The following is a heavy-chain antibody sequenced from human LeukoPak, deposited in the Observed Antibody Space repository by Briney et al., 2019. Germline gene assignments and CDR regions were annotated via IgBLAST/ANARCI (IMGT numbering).Heavy chain of an antibody. D-gene: IGHD2-2*01. Sequence: PSETLSLTCTVLAGSISSYYWSWIRQPAGRGLEWIGRIFDSGRTNYNPSLKSRVTMSVDTSRNQFSLKLGSVTAADTAVYYCARDADIEVVPTAIYYYYYMDVWGKGTTVTVSS. CDR2: IFDSGRT. V-gene: IGHV4-4*07. J-gene: IGHJ6*03. CDR1: AGSISSYY. CDR3: ARDADIEVVPTAIYYYYYMDV.